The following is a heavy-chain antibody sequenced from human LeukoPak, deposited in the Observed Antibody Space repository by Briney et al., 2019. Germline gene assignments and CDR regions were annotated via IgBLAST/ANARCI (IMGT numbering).Heavy chain of an antibody. V-gene: IGHV3-23*01. Sequence: QSGGSLRLSCAASGFTFSSYAMSWVRQAPGKGLEWVSAISGSGGSTYYADSVKGRFTISRDNSKNTLYLQMNSLRAEDTAVYYCAKGRRWLRLPGTYDYWGQGTLVTVSS. CDR3: AKGRRWLRLPGTYDY. CDR2: ISGSGGST. J-gene: IGHJ4*02. CDR1: GFTFSSYA. D-gene: IGHD5-12*01.